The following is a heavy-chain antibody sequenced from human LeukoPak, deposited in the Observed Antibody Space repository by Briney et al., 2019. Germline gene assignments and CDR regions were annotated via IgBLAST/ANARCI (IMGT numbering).Heavy chain of an antibody. Sequence: SETLSLTCAVYGGSFSGYYWSWIRQPPGKGLEWIGEINHSGSTNYNPSLKSRVTMSVDTSRNQFSLRLSSVTAADTAMYYCARNSRYGEFDYWGQGTLVTVSS. D-gene: IGHD4-17*01. V-gene: IGHV4-34*01. CDR1: GGSFSGYY. J-gene: IGHJ4*02. CDR2: INHSGST. CDR3: ARNSRYGEFDY.